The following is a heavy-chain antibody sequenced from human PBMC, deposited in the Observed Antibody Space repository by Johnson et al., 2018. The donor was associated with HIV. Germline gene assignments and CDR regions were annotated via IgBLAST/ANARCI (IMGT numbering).Heavy chain of an antibody. CDR1: GFTFSSYA. J-gene: IGHJ3*02. V-gene: IGHV3-30-3*01. CDR2: ISYDGSNK. D-gene: IGHD5-18*01. Sequence: QVQLVESGGGVVQPGRSLRLSCAASGFTFSSYAMHWVRQAPGKGLAWVAVISYDGSNKYYADSVKGRFTISRDNSKNTLYLQMNSLRAEDTAVYYCARDRGRYGYAAFDIWGQGTMVTVSS. CDR3: ARDRGRYGYAAFDI.